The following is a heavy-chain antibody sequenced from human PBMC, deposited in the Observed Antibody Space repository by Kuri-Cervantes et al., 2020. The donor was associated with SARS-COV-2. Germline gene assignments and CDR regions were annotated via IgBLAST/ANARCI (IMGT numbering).Heavy chain of an antibody. Sequence: GGSLRLSCAASAFTFSSYAMHWVRQAPGKGLEWVAVISYDGSNKYYADSVKGRFTISRDNSKNTLYLQMNSLRAEDTAVYYCARGRAARYFDYWGQGTLVTVSS. D-gene: IGHD6-6*01. CDR2: ISYDGSNK. CDR1: AFTFSSYA. CDR3: ARGRAARYFDY. J-gene: IGHJ4*02. V-gene: IGHV3-30-3*01.